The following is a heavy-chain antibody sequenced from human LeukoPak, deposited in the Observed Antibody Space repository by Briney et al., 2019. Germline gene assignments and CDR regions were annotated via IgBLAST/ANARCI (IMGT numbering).Heavy chain of an antibody. Sequence: APVKVSCKASGYTFTSYGISWVRQAPGQGLEWMGWISAYNGNTNYAQKLQGRVTMTTDTSTSTAYMELRSLRSDDTAVYYCARGYVSGPWNLGLDVWGQGTTVTVSS. CDR2: ISAYNGNT. CDR3: ARGYVSGPWNLGLDV. V-gene: IGHV1-18*01. CDR1: GYTFTSYG. D-gene: IGHD6-19*01. J-gene: IGHJ6*02.